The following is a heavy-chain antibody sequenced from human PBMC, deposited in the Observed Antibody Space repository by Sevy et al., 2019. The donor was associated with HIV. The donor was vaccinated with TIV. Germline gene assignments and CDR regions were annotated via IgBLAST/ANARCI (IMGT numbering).Heavy chain of an antibody. D-gene: IGHD1-26*01. J-gene: IGHJ6*02. V-gene: IGHV3-30*18. CDR1: GFTPSTYG. Sequence: GGSLRLSCAASGFTPSTYGIHWVRQVPGKGLEWVALISHDGINEYYADSVKGRFTISRDNSKNTVYLEMNSLRNEDTAIYFCANAYSGSYSHSYLYALDVWGQGTTVTVSS. CDR2: ISHDGINE. CDR3: ANAYSGSYSHSYLYALDV.